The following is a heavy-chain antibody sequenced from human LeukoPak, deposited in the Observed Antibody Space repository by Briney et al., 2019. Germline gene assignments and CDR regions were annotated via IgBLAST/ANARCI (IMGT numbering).Heavy chain of an antibody. D-gene: IGHD3-3*01. Sequence: SETLSLTCTVSGGSISSSHYYWGWLRQPPGKGLEWIGTLYYSGTTYYNPSLESRVTISEDTSKNQFSLTLRSVTAADTAVYYCARQISDYYYYYIDVWGKGTTVTVSS. CDR1: GGSISSSHYY. CDR3: ARQISDYYYYYIDV. J-gene: IGHJ6*03. CDR2: LYYSGTT. V-gene: IGHV4-39*01.